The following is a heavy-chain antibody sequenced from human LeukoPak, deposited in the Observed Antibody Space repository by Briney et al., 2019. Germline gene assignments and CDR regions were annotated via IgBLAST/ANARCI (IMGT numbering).Heavy chain of an antibody. CDR1: GGSISSYY. Sequence: SETLSLTCIVSGGSISSYYWSWIRQPPGKGLEWIGYIYYSGSTNYNPSLKSRVTMSVDTSKNQFSLKLSSVTAADTAVYYCAREAYYYDSSGQNTLGYWGQGTLVTVSS. CDR3: AREAYYYDSSGQNTLGY. D-gene: IGHD3-22*01. CDR2: IYYSGST. J-gene: IGHJ4*02. V-gene: IGHV4-59*12.